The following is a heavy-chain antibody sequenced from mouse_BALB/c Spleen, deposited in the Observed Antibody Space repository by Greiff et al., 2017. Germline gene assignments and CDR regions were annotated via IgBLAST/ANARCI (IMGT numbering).Heavy chain of an antibody. D-gene: IGHD1-1*01. V-gene: IGHV1S34*01. Sequence: LVKTGASVKISCKASGYSFTGYYMHWVKQSHGKSLEWIGYISCYNGATSYNQKFKGKATFTVDTSSSTAYMQFNSLTSEDSAVYYCARSYYYGSGGFAYWGQGTLVTVSA. CDR1: GYSFTGYY. CDR2: ISCYNGAT. CDR3: ARSYYYGSGGFAY. J-gene: IGHJ3*01.